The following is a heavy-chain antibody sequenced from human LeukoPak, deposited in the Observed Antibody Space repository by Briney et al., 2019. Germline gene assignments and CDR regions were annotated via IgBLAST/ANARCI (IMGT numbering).Heavy chain of an antibody. D-gene: IGHD6-6*01. CDR1: GGSITGYY. V-gene: IGHV4-59*08. CDR2: VFYSGNT. CDR3: ARGPGGSSSSDFDY. Sequence: PSETLSLTCTVSGGSITGYYWSWIRQPPGKGLEWIGYVFYSGNTLYNPSLKSRVTISVDTSKTQFSLKLTSVTAADTAVYHCARGPGGSSSSDFDYWGQGTLVTVSS. J-gene: IGHJ4*02.